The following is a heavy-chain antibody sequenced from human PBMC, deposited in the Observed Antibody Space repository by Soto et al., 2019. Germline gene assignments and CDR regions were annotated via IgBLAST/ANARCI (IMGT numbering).Heavy chain of an antibody. D-gene: IGHD3-10*01. CDR1: GFTFSSYA. Sequence: GGSLRLSCAASGFTFSSYAMHWVRQAPGKGLEWVAVISYDGSNKYYADSVKGRFTISRDNSKNTLYLQMNSLRAEDTAVYYCARDAKYYYGSGSYYHYWGQGTLVTVSS. CDR2: ISYDGSNK. V-gene: IGHV3-30-3*01. CDR3: ARDAKYYYGSGSYYHY. J-gene: IGHJ4*02.